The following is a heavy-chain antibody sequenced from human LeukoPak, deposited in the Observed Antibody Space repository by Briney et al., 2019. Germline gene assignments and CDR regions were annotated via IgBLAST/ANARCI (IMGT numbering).Heavy chain of an antibody. CDR2: IYYSGST. J-gene: IGHJ6*03. D-gene: IGHD3-3*01. CDR3: ARGDFCSKSNCYLRPMDV. Sequence: PSETLSLTCTVSGGSISDYYWNWIRQLPGKGLEWIGYIYYSGSTTYNPSLKSRVTMSVDTAKNQFSLKLRSVTAADTAVYYCARGDFCSKSNCYLRPMDVWGKGTTVTVSS. V-gene: IGHV4-59*01. CDR1: GGSISDYY.